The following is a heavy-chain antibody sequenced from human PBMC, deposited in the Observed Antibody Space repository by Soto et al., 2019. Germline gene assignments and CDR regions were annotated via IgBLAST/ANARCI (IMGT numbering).Heavy chain of an antibody. D-gene: IGHD4-17*01. CDR1: GFTFSAFG. J-gene: IGHJ6*02. CDR2: ASYGGGTK. CDR3: AKGHLRFPDDGDYADYAYGMDV. Sequence: QMQLVESGGDVVQPGTSLRLSCVASGFTFSAFGMHWVRQAPGKGLEWVAIASYGGGTKYYGDSVQGRFTISRDNSRETLSLHMNSLREEDTAVYYCAKGHLRFPDDGDYADYAYGMDVWGHGTPVTVSS. V-gene: IGHV3-30*18.